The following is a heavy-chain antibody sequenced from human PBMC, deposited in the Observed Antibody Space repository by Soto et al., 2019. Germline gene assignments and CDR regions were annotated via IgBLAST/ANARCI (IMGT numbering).Heavy chain of an antibody. J-gene: IGHJ4*02. D-gene: IGHD1-26*01. V-gene: IGHV3-72*01. CDR1: GFTFSDHY. CDR3: AERIVGATTGDY. Sequence: GGSLRLSCAASGFTFSDHYMDWVRQAPGKGLEWVGRTRNKANSYTTEYAASVKGRFTISRDDSKNSLYLQMNSLKTEDTAVYYCAERIVGATTGDYWGQGTLVTVSS. CDR2: TRNKANSYTT.